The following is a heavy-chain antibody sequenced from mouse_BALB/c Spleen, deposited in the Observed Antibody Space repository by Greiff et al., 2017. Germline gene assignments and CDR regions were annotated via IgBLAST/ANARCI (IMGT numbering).Heavy chain of an antibody. CDR3: ARGRIYYYGSSYDYYAMDY. V-gene: IGHV2-9*02. CDR1: GFSLTSYG. J-gene: IGHJ4*01. CDR2: IWAGGST. Sequence: QVQLQQSGPGLVAPSQSLSITCTVSGFSLTSYGVHWVRQPPGKGLEWLGVIWAGGSTNYNSALMSRLSISKDNSKSQVFLKMNSLQTDDTAMYYCARGRIYYYGSSYDYYAMDYWGQGTSVTVSS. D-gene: IGHD1-1*01.